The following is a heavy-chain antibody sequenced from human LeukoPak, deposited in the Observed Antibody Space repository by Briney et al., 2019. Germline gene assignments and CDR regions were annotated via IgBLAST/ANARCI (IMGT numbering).Heavy chain of an antibody. CDR1: GFTFSSYS. J-gene: IGHJ4*02. Sequence: GGSLRLSCAASGFTFSSYSMNWVRQAPGKGLEWISSISSSSSYIYYADSVKGRFTISRDNAKNSLYLQMNSLRAEDTAVYYCARDGGSWYPALGYWGQGTLVTVSS. D-gene: IGHD6-13*01. CDR3: ARDGGSWYPALGY. V-gene: IGHV3-21*01. CDR2: ISSSSSYI.